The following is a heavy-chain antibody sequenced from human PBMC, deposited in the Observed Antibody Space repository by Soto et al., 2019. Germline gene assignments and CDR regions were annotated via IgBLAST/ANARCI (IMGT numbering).Heavy chain of an antibody. CDR1: GGSISSGDYY. Sequence: SETLSLTCTVSGGSISSGDYYWSWIRQPPGKGLEWIGYIHNSGSPYNNPSLKSRVTISADTSMNQFSLALTSVTAADTAMYYCARGPTTEKVESWGQGILVTVSS. CDR2: IHNSGSP. J-gene: IGHJ4*02. V-gene: IGHV4-30-4*01. CDR3: ARGPTTEKVES.